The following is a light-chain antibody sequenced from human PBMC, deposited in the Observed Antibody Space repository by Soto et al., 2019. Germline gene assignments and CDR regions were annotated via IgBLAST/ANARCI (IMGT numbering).Light chain of an antibody. CDR2: LGS. Sequence: DIVMTQSPLSLPVTPGEPASISCRSSQSLLHSNGYYCLDWYLQKPGQSPQLLIYLGSNRASGVADRFRGSGSGTDFTLKISRVEAEDVGVYYCMQALQTPVTFGGGTKVEIK. J-gene: IGKJ4*01. CDR1: QSLLHSNGYYC. V-gene: IGKV2-28*01. CDR3: MQALQTPVT.